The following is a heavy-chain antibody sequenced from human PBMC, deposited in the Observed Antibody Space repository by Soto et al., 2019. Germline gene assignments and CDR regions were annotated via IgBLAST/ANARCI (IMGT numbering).Heavy chain of an antibody. CDR1: GYTFTSYG. CDR3: ARREMATITEYYFDY. D-gene: IGHD5-12*01. V-gene: IGHV1-18*01. CDR2: ISAYNGNT. J-gene: IGHJ4*02. Sequence: ASVKVSCKASGYTFTSYGISWVRQAPGQGLEWMGWISAYNGNTNYAQKLQGRVTMPTDTSTSTAYMELRSLRSDDTAVYYCARREMATITEYYFDYWGQGTLVTVSS.